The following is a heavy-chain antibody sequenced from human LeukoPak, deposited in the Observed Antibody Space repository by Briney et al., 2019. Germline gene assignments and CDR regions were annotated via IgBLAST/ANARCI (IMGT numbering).Heavy chain of an antibody. D-gene: IGHD6-19*01. CDR2: IWHDESAE. Sequence: GGSLRLSCAASGFSFSTYGMYWVRQAPGTGLEWVAVIWHDESAEFYGDSVKGRFTISRDNSKNTLYLQMDRLRAEDTARYYCAKDHRGGWSGYFDYWGQGALVTVSS. J-gene: IGHJ4*02. CDR3: AKDHRGGWSGYFDY. CDR1: GFSFSTYG. V-gene: IGHV3-33*06.